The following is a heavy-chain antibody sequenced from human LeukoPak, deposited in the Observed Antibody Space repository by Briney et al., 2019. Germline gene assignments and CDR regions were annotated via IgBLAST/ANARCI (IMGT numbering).Heavy chain of an antibody. Sequence: ASVKVSCKASGYTFTSYAMNWVRQAPGQGLEWLGWINPTTGNPTYAQGFTGRFVFSLDTSVSTAYLQISSLKAEDTAVYYCARDLPEYSGYDFFRWFDPWGQGTLVTVSS. V-gene: IGHV7-4-1*02. CDR2: INPTTGNP. CDR1: GYTFTSYA. J-gene: IGHJ5*02. D-gene: IGHD5-12*01. CDR3: ARDLPEYSGYDFFRWFDP.